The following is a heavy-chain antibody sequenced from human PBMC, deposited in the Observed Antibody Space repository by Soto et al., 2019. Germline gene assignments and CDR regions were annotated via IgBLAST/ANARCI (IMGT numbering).Heavy chain of an antibody. CDR3: ARDQTPYYYDSSGSVFDY. CDR1: GFTFSSYS. V-gene: IGHV3-48*02. CDR2: ISSSSSTI. J-gene: IGHJ4*02. Sequence: EVQLVESGGGLVQPGGSLRLSCAASGFTFSSYSMNWVRQAPGKGLEWVSYISSSSSTIYYADSVKGRFTISRDNAKNSLYLQMNSLRDEDTAVYYCARDQTPYYYDSSGSVFDYWGQGTLVTVSS. D-gene: IGHD3-22*01.